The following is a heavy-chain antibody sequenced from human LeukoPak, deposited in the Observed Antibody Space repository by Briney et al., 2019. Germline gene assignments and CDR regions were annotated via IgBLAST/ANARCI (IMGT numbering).Heavy chain of an antibody. CDR3: ARGQGRGGYSYGFDYFDY. V-gene: IGHV4-59*08. D-gene: IGHD5-18*01. CDR2: VHYSGST. Sequence: SETLSLTCTVSGGSISSYYWSWIRQPPGKGLEWIGYVHYSGSTNYNPSLKSRVTISVDTSKNQFSLKLSSVTAADTAVYYCARGQGRGGYSYGFDYFDYWGQGTLVTVSS. CDR1: GGSISSYY. J-gene: IGHJ4*02.